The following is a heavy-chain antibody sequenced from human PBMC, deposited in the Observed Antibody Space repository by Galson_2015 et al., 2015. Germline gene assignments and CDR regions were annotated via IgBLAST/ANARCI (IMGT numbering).Heavy chain of an antibody. CDR2: IYYSGST. CDR1: GGSISSSSYY. V-gene: IGHV4-39*01. Sequence: SETLSLTCTVSGGSISSSSYYWGWTRQPPGKGLEWIGSIYYSGSTYYNPSLKSRVTISVDTSKNQFSLKLSSVTAADTAVYYCARREIAVAEGSTPFDPWGQGTLVTVSS. J-gene: IGHJ5*02. CDR3: ARREIAVAEGSTPFDP. D-gene: IGHD6-19*01.